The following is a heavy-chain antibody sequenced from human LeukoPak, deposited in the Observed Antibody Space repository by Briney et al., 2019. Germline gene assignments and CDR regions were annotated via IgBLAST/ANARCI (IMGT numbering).Heavy chain of an antibody. CDR1: GYNFRTSW. J-gene: IGHJ4*02. D-gene: IGHD5-18*01. CDR2: FYPGDSDT. Sequence: GESLKISCKGSGYNFRTSWIGWVRQMPGKGLEWMGIFYPGDSDTRYSPSFQGQVTISVDRSVNTAYLQWSSLKASDTAMYFCVRHLSGYGFDYRVLDSWGQGTLVTVSS. V-gene: IGHV5-51*01. CDR3: VRHLSGYGFDYRVLDS.